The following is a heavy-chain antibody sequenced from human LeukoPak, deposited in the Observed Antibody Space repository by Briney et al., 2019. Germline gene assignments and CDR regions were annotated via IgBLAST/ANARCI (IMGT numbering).Heavy chain of an antibody. Sequence: GGSLRLSCAASGLTFSSYAMHWVRQAPGKGLEWVAVISYDGSNKYYADSVKGRFTISRDNSKNTLYLQMNSLRAEDTAVYYCARGRYCSGGSCYCDYWGQGTLVTVSS. J-gene: IGHJ4*02. CDR2: ISYDGSNK. CDR1: GLTFSSYA. CDR3: ARGRYCSGGSCYCDY. V-gene: IGHV3-30*04. D-gene: IGHD2-15*01.